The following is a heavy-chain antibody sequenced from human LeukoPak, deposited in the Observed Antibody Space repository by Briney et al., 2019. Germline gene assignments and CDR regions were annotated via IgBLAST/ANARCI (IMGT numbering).Heavy chain of an antibody. J-gene: IGHJ4*02. CDR1: GFTFSSYS. CDR2: ISSSSSYI. D-gene: IGHD2-15*01. V-gene: IGHV3-21*01. CDR3: ARAPSGGSCSFDY. Sequence: GGSLRLSCAASGFTFSSYSMNWVRQAPGKGLGWVSSISSSSSYIYYADSVKGRFTISRDNAKNSLYLQMNSLRAEDTAVYYCARAPSGGSCSFDYWGKGPLVTVPS.